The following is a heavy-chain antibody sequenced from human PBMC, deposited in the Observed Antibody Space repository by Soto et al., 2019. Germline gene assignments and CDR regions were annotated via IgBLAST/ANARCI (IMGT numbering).Heavy chain of an antibody. CDR1: GGTFSSYA. D-gene: IGHD5-18*01. CDR3: ASPDSTAMAPFDY. J-gene: IGHJ4*02. CDR2: IIPIFGTA. Sequence: SVKVSCKASGGTFSSYAISWVRQAPGQGLEWMGGIIPIFGTANYAQKFQGRVTITADESTSTAYMELSSLRSEDTAVYYCASPDSTAMAPFDYWGQGTQVTAPQ. V-gene: IGHV1-69*13.